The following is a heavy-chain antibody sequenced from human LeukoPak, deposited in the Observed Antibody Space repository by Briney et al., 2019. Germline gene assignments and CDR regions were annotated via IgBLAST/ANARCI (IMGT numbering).Heavy chain of an antibody. J-gene: IGHJ4*02. Sequence: PSETLSLTCTVSGGSISSSSYYWGWIRQPPGKGLEWIGEINHSGSTNYNPSLKSRVTISVDTSKNQFSLKLSSVTAADTAVYYCARRRSSGWYVSDYFDYWGQGTLVTVSS. CDR2: INHSGST. CDR3: ARRRSSGWYVSDYFDY. V-gene: IGHV4-39*07. CDR1: GGSISSSSYY. D-gene: IGHD6-19*01.